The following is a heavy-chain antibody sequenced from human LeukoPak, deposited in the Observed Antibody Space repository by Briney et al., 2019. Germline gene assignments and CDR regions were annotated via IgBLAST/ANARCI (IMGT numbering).Heavy chain of an antibody. J-gene: IGHJ6*02. V-gene: IGHV4-38-2*02. CDR3: ARAVVDREYIVVVPAAIYGMDV. Sequence: SETLSLTCTVSGYSISSGYYWGWIRQPPGKGLEWIGSIYHSGSTYYNPSLKSRVTISVDTSKNQFSLKLSSVTAADTAVYYCARAVVDREYIVVVPAAIYGMDVWGQGTTVTVSS. CDR1: GYSISSGYY. D-gene: IGHD2-2*01. CDR2: IYHSGST.